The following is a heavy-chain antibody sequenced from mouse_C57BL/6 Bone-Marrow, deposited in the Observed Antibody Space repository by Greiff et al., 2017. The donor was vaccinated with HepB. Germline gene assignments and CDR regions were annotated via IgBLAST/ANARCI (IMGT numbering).Heavy chain of an antibody. CDR2: SRNKANDYTT. V-gene: IGHV7-1*01. CDR1: GFTFSDFY. J-gene: IGHJ4*01. Sequence: EVQVVESGGGLVQSGRSLRLSCATSGFTFSDFYMEWVRQAPGKGLEWIAASRNKANDYTTEYSASVKGRFIVSRDTSQSILYLQMNALRAEDTAIYYCAREDNYERAMDYWGQGTSVTVSS. CDR3: AREDNYERAMDY. D-gene: IGHD1-3*01.